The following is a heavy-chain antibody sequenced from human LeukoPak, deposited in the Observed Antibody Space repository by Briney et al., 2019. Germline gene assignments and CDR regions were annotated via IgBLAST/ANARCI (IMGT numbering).Heavy chain of an antibody. D-gene: IGHD6-19*01. J-gene: IGHJ4*02. Sequence: GGSLRLSCAASGFTFSSYSMNWVRQAPGKGLEWVSYISSSSSTIYYADSVKGRFTISRDNAKNSLYLQMNSLRAEDTAVYYCARETPDSSGWDWGLGTLVTVSS. CDR3: ARETPDSSGWD. V-gene: IGHV3-48*01. CDR1: GFTFSSYS. CDR2: ISSSSSTI.